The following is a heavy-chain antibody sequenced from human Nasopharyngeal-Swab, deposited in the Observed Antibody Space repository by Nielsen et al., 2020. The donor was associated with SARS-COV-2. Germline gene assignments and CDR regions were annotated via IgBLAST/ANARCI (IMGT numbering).Heavy chain of an antibody. CDR2: IYHSGST. CDR3: ARVIAWFDP. V-gene: IGHV4-4*02. Sequence: WIRQPPGKGLEWIGEIYHSGSTNYNPSLKSRINISLDKSKNQFSLKLRSVTAADTAVYYCARVIAWFDPWGQGTLVTVSS. J-gene: IGHJ5*02. D-gene: IGHD2-15*01.